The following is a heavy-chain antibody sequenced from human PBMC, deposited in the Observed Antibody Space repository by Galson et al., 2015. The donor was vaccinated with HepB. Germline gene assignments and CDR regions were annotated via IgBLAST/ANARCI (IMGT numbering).Heavy chain of an antibody. CDR1: GSSFTSYW. D-gene: IGHD3-9*01. CDR3: ARPMAYYDILTGYRWAFDI. Sequence: QSGAEVKKPGESLRISCKGSGSSFTSYWISWVRQMPGKGLEWMGRIDPSDSYTNYSPSFQGHVTISADKSISTAYLQWSSLKASGTAMYYCARPMAYYDILTGYRWAFDIWGQGTMVTVSS. V-gene: IGHV5-10-1*01. CDR2: IDPSDSYT. J-gene: IGHJ3*02.